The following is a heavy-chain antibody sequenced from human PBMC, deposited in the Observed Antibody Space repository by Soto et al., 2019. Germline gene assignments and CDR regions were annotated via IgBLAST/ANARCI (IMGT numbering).Heavy chain of an antibody. CDR3: KKAYFVWSSDQPYFFDY. CDR2: ISGSGGRS. V-gene: IGHV3-23*01. Sequence: EVQLLDSGGGLVQPGGSLRLSCAASGFTFSNYAMTWVRRGPGKGLEWVSGISGSGGRSYYADSVKGRFTISRDNSKSTLYLQMNSLRAEDTAVYYCKKAYFVWSSDQPYFFDYWGQGTLVTVSS. J-gene: IGHJ4*02. CDR1: GFTFSNYA. D-gene: IGHD3-16*01.